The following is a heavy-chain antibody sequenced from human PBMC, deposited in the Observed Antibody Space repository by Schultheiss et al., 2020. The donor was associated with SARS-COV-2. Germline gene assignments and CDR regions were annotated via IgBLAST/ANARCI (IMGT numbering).Heavy chain of an antibody. J-gene: IGHJ3*02. CDR2: INAGNGNT. CDR1: GYTFTSYA. Sequence: GGSLRLSCKASGYTFTSYAMHWVRQAPGQRLEWMGWINAGNGNTKYSQKFQGRVTITRDTSASTAYMELSSLRSEDTAVYYCARDGIGWFLDAFDIWGQGTMVTVSS. D-gene: IGHD2-15*01. CDR3: ARDGIGWFLDAFDI. V-gene: IGHV1-3*01.